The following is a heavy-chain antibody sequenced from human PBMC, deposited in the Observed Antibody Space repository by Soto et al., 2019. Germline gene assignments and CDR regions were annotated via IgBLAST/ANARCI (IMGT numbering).Heavy chain of an antibody. D-gene: IGHD3-9*01. CDR2: ISGSGGST. Sequence: GGSLRLSCAASGFTFSSYAMSWVRQAPGKGLEWVSAISGSGGSTYYADSVKGRFTISRDNSKNTLYLQMNSLRAEDTAVYYCATGGSYYDILTGYYFDYWGQGTLVTVSS. V-gene: IGHV3-23*01. CDR1: GFTFSSYA. J-gene: IGHJ4*02. CDR3: ATGGSYYDILTGYYFDY.